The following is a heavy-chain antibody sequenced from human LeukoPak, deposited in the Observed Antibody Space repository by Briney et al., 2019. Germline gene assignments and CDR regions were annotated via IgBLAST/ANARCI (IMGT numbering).Heavy chain of an antibody. CDR1: GGTFSSYA. Sequence: GASVKVSCKASGGTFSSYAISWVRQAPGQGLEWMGGIIPIFGTANYAQKFQGRVTTTTDDSTSTAYMELSSLRSEDTAVYYCARGSGYYDSTEPDLEFDYGGQGTLVTVSS. CDR3: ARGSGYYDSTEPDLEFDY. V-gene: IGHV1-69*05. J-gene: IGHJ4*02. CDR2: IIPIFGTA. D-gene: IGHD3-22*01.